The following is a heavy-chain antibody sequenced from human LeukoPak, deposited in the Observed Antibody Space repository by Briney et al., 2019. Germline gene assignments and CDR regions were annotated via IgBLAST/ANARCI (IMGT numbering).Heavy chain of an antibody. Sequence: SETLSLTCAVYGGSFSGYYWNWIRQPPGKGLEWIGEINDSGSTNYIPSLKSRVTISVDTSKNQFSLKLSSVTAADTAVYYCARGSKMLGYNWFDPWGQGTLVTVSS. D-gene: IGHD1-26*01. V-gene: IGHV4-34*01. CDR1: GGSFSGYY. CDR3: ARGSKMLGYNWFDP. J-gene: IGHJ5*02. CDR2: INDSGST.